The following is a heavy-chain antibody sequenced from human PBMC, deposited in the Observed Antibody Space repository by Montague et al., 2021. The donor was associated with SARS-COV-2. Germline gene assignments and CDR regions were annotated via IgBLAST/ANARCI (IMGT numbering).Heavy chain of an antibody. CDR2: ITPKKNN. V-gene: IGHV4-34*01. Sequence: SETLSLTCAVYGGVYRGHIWREHSPPPETRMERIGHITPKKNNNYNPSLKSLVTISVDTSKNQFSLKLSSVTAADTAVYNCARVRAVPAAMRKFSLGRSYYGMDVWGQRTTVTVFS. D-gene: IGHD2-2*01. CDR3: ARVRAVPAAMRKFSLGRSYYGMDV. CDR1: GGVYRGHI. J-gene: IGHJ6*02.